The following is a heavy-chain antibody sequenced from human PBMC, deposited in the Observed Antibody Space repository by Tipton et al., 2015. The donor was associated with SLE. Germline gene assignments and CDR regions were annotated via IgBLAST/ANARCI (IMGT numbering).Heavy chain of an antibody. V-gene: IGHV3-7*01. CDR2: INQDGSEK. CDR3: ARVDSSSWYGWFDP. D-gene: IGHD6-13*01. CDR1: GFTFCLYL. J-gene: IGHJ5*02. Sequence: SLRLSCAASGFTFCLYLMSWVRQAPGKGLEWVANINQDGSEKYYVDSVKGRFTISRDNAKNSLYLQMNSLRAEDMAVYYCARVDSSSWYGWFDPWGQGTLVTVSS.